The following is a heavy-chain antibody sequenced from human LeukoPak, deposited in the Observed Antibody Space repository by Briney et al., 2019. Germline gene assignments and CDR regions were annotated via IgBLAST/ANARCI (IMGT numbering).Heavy chain of an antibody. Sequence: PSETLSLTCTVSGGSISSYYWSWIRQPPGKGLEWIGYIHYSGSTNYNPSLKSRVTISVDMSKNQFSLKLSSVTAADTAVYYCARGRIAVAGRGFDAWGQGTLVTVSS. J-gene: IGHJ5*02. CDR2: IHYSGST. CDR3: ARGRIAVAGRGFDA. D-gene: IGHD6-19*01. V-gene: IGHV4-59*01. CDR1: GGSISSYY.